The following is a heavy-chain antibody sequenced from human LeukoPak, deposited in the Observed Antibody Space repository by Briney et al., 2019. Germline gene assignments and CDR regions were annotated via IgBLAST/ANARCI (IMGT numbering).Heavy chain of an antibody. Sequence: GFLRLSCAASGFTVSSNYMSWVRQAPGKGLEWVSVIYSGGSTYYADSVKGRFTISRDNSKNTLYLQMNSLRAEDTAVYYCAGELSRYYFDYWGQGTLVTVSS. J-gene: IGHJ4*02. CDR2: IYSGGST. V-gene: IGHV3-53*01. D-gene: IGHD2-2*01. CDR1: GFTVSSNY. CDR3: AGELSRYYFDY.